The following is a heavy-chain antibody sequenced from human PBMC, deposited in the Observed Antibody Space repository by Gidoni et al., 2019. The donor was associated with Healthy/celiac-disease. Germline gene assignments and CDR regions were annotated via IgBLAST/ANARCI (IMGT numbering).Heavy chain of an antibody. V-gene: IGHV3-30*01. Sequence: QVQLVESGGGVVQPGRYLRLSCAASGFTFSSYAMHWVRQAPGKGLEWVAVISYDGSNKSYADSVKGRFTISRDNSKNTLYLQMNSLRAEDTAVYYCAREKKSQRVGHYYYGMDVWGQGTTVTVSS. J-gene: IGHJ6*02. D-gene: IGHD2-15*01. CDR1: GFTFSSYA. CDR2: ISYDGSNK. CDR3: AREKKSQRVGHYYYGMDV.